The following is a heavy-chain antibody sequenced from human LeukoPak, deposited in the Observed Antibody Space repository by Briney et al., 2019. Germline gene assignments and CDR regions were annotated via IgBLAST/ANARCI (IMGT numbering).Heavy chain of an antibody. J-gene: IGHJ3*02. Sequence: ASVKVSCKASGYTFTSYGISWVRQAPGQGLEWMGWINPNSGGTNYAQKFQGRVTMTRDTSISTAYMELSRLRSDDTAVYYCARVLRGITMILVVDAFDIWGQGTGVTVSS. CDR1: GYTFTSYG. CDR2: INPNSGGT. D-gene: IGHD3-22*01. V-gene: IGHV1-2*02. CDR3: ARVLRGITMILVVDAFDI.